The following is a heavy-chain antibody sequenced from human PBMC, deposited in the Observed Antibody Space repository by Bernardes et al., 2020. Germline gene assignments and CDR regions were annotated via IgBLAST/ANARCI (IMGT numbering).Heavy chain of an antibody. CDR3: TRSGYAIGEFGY. CDR2: IRSKANSYAT. V-gene: IGHV3-73*01. J-gene: IGHJ4*02. CDR1: GFTFSGSA. Sequence: GGSLRLSCAASGFTFSGSAMHWVRQASGKGLEWVGRIRSKANSYATAYAASVKGRFTISRDDSKNTAYLQMNSLKTEDTAVYYCTRSGYAIGEFGYWGQGTLVTVSS. D-gene: IGHD5-12*01.